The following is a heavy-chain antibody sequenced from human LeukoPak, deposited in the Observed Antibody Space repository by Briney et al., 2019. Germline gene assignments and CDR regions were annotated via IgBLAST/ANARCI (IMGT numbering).Heavy chain of an antibody. V-gene: IGHV4-59*05. CDR3: ARSSMFRGVTVDY. Sequence: GSLRLSCAASGFTFSTYTMNWVRQAPGKALEWIGSIYHSGYTYYNPSLKSRVTISVDTSKNQFSLKLSSVTAADTAVYYCARSSMFRGVTVDYWGQGTLVTVSS. D-gene: IGHD3-10*01. CDR2: IYHSGYT. CDR1: GFTFSTYT. J-gene: IGHJ4*02.